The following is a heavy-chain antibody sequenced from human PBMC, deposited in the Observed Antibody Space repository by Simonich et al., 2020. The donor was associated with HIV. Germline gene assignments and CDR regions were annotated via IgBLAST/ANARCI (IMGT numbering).Heavy chain of an antibody. J-gene: IGHJ2*01. Sequence: EVQLVQSGAEVKKPGESLKISCKGSGYSFTTYWIGWVRQMPGKGLEWKGIISPGDSSTRYSPSFQGQVTISADKSISTAYLQWSSLKASDTAMYYCARRSEISLAWYFDLWGRGTLVTVSS. V-gene: IGHV5-51*01. CDR2: ISPGDSST. CDR1: GYSFTTYW. CDR3: ARRSEISLAWYFDL.